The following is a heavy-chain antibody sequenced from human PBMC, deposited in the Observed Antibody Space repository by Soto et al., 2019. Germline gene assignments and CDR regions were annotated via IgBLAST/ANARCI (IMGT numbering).Heavy chain of an antibody. J-gene: IGHJ5*02. D-gene: IGHD6-13*01. Sequence: PSETLSLTCAVSGGSISSGGYSWSWIRQPPGKGLEWIGYMYHSGSTYYNPSLKSRVTISVDTSKNQFSLKLSSVTAADTAVYYCARDRGSSSWYNWFDPWGQGTLVTVSS. CDR1: GGSISSGGYS. CDR3: ARDRGSSSWYNWFDP. CDR2: MYHSGST. V-gene: IGHV4-30-2*01.